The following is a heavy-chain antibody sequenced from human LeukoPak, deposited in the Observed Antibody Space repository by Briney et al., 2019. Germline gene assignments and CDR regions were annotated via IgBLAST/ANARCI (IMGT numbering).Heavy chain of an antibody. J-gene: IGHJ4*02. V-gene: IGHV4-34*01. CDR2: INHSGST. CDR3: ASFRWGVGFEY. CDR1: GGSFSGYY. D-gene: IGHD3-16*01. Sequence: SETLSLTCAVYGGSFSGYYWSCLRQPPGKGLEWIGEINHSGSTNYNPSLKSRLTISVDTSKNQFSLKLNSVTAADTAVYYCASFRWGVGFEYWGQGTLVTVSS.